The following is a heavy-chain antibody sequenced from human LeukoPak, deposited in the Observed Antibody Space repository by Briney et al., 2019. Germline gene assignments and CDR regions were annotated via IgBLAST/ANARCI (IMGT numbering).Heavy chain of an antibody. CDR2: IYYDGST. Sequence: PSETLSLTCTVSGGSISSSSYYWGWIRQPPGKGLEWIGNIYYDGSTYYNPSLKSRVTISVDTSKNHFSLKLSSVTAADTAVYYCARAKAGATVENFYYYYMDVWGKGTTVTVSS. D-gene: IGHD1/OR15-1a*01. V-gene: IGHV4-39*02. CDR1: GGSISSSSYY. J-gene: IGHJ6*03. CDR3: ARAKAGATVENFYYYYMDV.